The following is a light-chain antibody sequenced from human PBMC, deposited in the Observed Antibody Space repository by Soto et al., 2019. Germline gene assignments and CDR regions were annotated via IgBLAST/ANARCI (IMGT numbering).Light chain of an antibody. Sequence: DIQMTQSPSSLSASVGDRVTITCRASQSISSYLHWYQQKPGKAPKLLIYAASSLQSGVPSRFSGSGSGTDFTLTISSLQPEDFATYYCQQRYSTPLTYTFGQGTKLEIK. CDR2: AAS. CDR1: QSISSY. J-gene: IGKJ2*01. CDR3: QQRYSTPLTYT. V-gene: IGKV1-39*01.